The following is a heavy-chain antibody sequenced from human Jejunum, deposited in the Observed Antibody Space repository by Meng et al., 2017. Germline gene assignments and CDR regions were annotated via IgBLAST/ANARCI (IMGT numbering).Heavy chain of an antibody. CDR3: ARVEGDGYHYSYYYYGMDV. CDR1: GYTFSYYA. J-gene: IGHJ6*02. CDR2: INADSGNT. Sequence: ASVKVSCKASGYTFSYYAMHWVRQAPGQRPEWMGWINADSGNTKYSRNLQGRVTITRDTSTNTVYMELRSLRSEDTAIYYCARVEGDGYHYSYYYYGMDVWGQGTTVTVSS. D-gene: IGHD5-24*01. V-gene: IGHV1-3*01.